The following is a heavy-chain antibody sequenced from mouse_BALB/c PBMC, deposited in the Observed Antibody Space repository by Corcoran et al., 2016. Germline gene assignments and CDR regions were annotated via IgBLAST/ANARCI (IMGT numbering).Heavy chain of an antibody. Sequence: QIQLVQSGPELKKPGETVKISCKASGYTFTNYGMNWVKQAPGKDLKWMGWINTYTGEPTYADDFKGRFAFSLETSASTAYLQINNLKNEDTATYFGAREPFAMDYWGQGTSVTVSA. CDR3: AREPFAMDY. CDR2: INTYTGEP. J-gene: IGHJ4*01. V-gene: IGHV9-3-1*01. CDR1: GYTFTNYG.